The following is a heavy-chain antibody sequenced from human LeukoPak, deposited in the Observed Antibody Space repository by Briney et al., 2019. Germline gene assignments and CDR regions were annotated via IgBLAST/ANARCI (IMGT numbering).Heavy chain of an antibody. Sequence: SQTQSLTRAVSGGSISDSYWWSWVRQPPAQGLEWIGEIYHSGTTTYNPSLKSRVTISVDKSKNQFSLRLSSVTAADTAVYYCARNPFEYWGQGTLVTVSS. CDR1: GGSISDSYW. J-gene: IGHJ4*02. CDR2: IYHSGTT. CDR3: ARNPFEY. V-gene: IGHV4-4*02.